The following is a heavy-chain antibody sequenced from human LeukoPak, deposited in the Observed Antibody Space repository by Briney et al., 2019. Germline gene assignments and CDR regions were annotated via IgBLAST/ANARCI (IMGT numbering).Heavy chain of an antibody. CDR1: GYTFTAYY. CDR3: ARVNDYVWGSFRY. Sequence: ASVKVSCKASGYTFTAYYMHWVRQAPGQGFEWMGWINPNIGDTNYAQKFQGRVTMTRDTSISTAYMEFSRLNFDDTAVYYCARVNDYVWGSFRYWGQGTLVTVSS. J-gene: IGHJ4*02. CDR2: INPNIGDT. D-gene: IGHD3-16*01. V-gene: IGHV1-2*02.